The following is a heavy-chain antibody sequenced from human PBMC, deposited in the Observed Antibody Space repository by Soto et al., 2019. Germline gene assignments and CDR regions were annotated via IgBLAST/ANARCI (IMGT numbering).Heavy chain of an antibody. CDR2: IYYSGST. D-gene: IGHD2-2*01. CDR3: ARNIGVVPAAIDY. CDR1: GGSISSGGYY. V-gene: IGHV4-31*03. Sequence: SETLSLTCTVSGGSISSGGYYWSWIRQHPGKGLEWIGYIYYSGSTYYNPSLKSRVTISVDTSKNQFSLKLGSVTAADTAVYYCARNIGVVPAAIDYWGQGTLVTVSS. J-gene: IGHJ4*02.